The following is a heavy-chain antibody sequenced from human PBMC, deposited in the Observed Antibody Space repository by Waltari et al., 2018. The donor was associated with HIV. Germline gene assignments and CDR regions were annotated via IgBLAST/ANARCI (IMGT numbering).Heavy chain of an antibody. CDR2: TMDSGST. D-gene: IGHD3-10*01. CDR1: GPSISSRRYY. CDR3: ASHDGTSYYFGSDMNPRPFSFWFAS. V-gene: IGHV4-39*01. Sequence: QLLLQESGPGLVRPSETLSLTCTVTGPSISSRRYYWGWVRQPPGKGLEWVVSTMDSGSTYNIPSLHGHVAISVDTSRNQFSLNLTSVTAADTALYYCASHDGTSYYFGSDMNPRPFSFWFASWGQGILVTVSS. J-gene: IGHJ5*01.